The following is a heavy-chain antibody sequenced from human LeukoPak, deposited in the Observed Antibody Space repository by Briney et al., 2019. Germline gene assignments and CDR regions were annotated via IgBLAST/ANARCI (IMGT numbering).Heavy chain of an antibody. D-gene: IGHD6-13*01. J-gene: IGHJ4*02. CDR3: AKLIAAAGAFDY. CDR1: GFTFSSYW. Sequence: GGSLRLSCAASGFTFSSYWMHWVRQAPGKGLEWVAFIRYDGSNKYYADSVKGRFTISRDNSKNTLYLQMNSLRAEDTAVYYCAKLIAAAGAFDYWGQGTLVTVSS. CDR2: IRYDGSNK. V-gene: IGHV3-30*02.